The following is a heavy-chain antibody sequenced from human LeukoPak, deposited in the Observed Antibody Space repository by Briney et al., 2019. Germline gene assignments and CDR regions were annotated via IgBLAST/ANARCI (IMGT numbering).Heavy chain of an antibody. J-gene: IGHJ4*02. CDR2: IYYSGST. CDR1: GGSISSNSNY. D-gene: IGHD4/OR15-4a*01. CDR3: ARRPGEYGGNDFDY. V-gene: IGHV4-39*01. Sequence: SETLSLTCTVSGGSISSNSNYWGWIRQPPGKGLEWIGSIYYSGSTHYNPSLKSRVTMSIDTSKNQFSLKLSSVTAADTAVYYCARRPGEYGGNDFDYWGQGTLVTVSS.